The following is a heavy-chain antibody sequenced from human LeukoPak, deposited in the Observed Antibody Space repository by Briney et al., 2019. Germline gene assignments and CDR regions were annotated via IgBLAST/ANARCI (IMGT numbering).Heavy chain of an antibody. D-gene: IGHD3-10*01. V-gene: IGHV3-9*01. Sequence: GGSLRLSCAASGFTFDDYAMHWVRQAPGKGLERVSGISWNSGSIGYADSVKGRFTISRDNAKNSLYLQMNSLRAEDTALYYCATTGYYGSGSYYIPDYWGQGTLVTVSS. J-gene: IGHJ4*02. CDR3: ATTGYYGSGSYYIPDY. CDR1: GFTFDDYA. CDR2: ISWNSGSI.